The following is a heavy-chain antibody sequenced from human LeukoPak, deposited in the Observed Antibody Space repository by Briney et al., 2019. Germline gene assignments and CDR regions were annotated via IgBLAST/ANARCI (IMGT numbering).Heavy chain of an antibody. V-gene: IGHV3-30-3*01. J-gene: IGHJ4*02. Sequence: AGGSLRLSCAASGFTFSSYAMHWVRQAPGKGLEWVAVISYDGSNKYYADSVKGRFTISRDNSKNTLYLQMNSLRAEDTAVYYCARALGITMVRGMANFDYWGQGTLVTVSS. CDR1: GFTFSSYA. CDR3: ARALGITMVRGMANFDY. CDR2: ISYDGSNK. D-gene: IGHD3-10*01.